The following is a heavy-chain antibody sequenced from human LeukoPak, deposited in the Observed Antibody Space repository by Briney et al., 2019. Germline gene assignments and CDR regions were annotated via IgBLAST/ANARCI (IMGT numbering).Heavy chain of an antibody. D-gene: IGHD3-22*01. J-gene: IGHJ3*02. CDR1: GFTFSSYW. CDR3: ARDSPDYYDYLLHAFDI. Sequence: GGSLRLSCAASGFTFSSYWMSWVRQAPGKGLEWVANIKQDGSEKYYVDSVKGRFTISRDNAKNSLYLQMDSLRAEDTAVYYCARDSPDYYDYLLHAFDIWGQGTMVTVSS. CDR2: IKQDGSEK. V-gene: IGHV3-7*01.